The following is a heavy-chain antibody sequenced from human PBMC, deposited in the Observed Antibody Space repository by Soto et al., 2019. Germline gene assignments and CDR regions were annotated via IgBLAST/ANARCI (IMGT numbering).Heavy chain of an antibody. CDR2: ISYTGSA. V-gene: IGHV4-59*01. Sequence: SETLSLTCTVSGGSINYSYWTWIRQPPGKGLEWIGYISYTGSANYNASLKSRLTISVDTSKNQCSLKLSSVTAADTDLYYCARVNYGDYYYGMDVWGQGTTVTVSS. CDR3: ARVNYGDYYYGMDV. D-gene: IGHD4-17*01. J-gene: IGHJ6*02. CDR1: GGSINYSY.